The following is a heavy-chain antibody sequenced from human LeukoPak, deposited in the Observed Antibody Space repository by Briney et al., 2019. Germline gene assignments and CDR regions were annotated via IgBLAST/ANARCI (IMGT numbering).Heavy chain of an antibody. CDR2: IYYSGST. Sequence: SETLSLTCTVSGGSISSYYWSWIRQPPGKGLEWIGYIYYSGSTNYNPSLKSRVTISVDTSKNQFSLKLSSVTAVDTAVYYRARVSSSSWYPREFDYWGQGTLVTVSS. CDR3: ARVSSSSWYPREFDY. D-gene: IGHD6-13*01. CDR1: GGSISSYY. V-gene: IGHV4-59*01. J-gene: IGHJ4*02.